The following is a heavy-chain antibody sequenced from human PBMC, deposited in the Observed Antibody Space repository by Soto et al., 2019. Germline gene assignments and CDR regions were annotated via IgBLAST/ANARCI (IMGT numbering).Heavy chain of an antibody. CDR2: IYYSGST. CDR3: ARVGYDYGDYYFDY. D-gene: IGHD4-17*01. CDR1: GGSISSYY. J-gene: IGHJ4*02. V-gene: IGHV4-59*12. Sequence: PSETLSLTCTVSGGSISSYYWSWIRQPPGKGLEWIGYIYYSGSTNYNPSLKSRVTISVDTSKNQFSLKLSPVTAADTAVYYCARVGYDYGDYYFDYWGEGTLVTVSS.